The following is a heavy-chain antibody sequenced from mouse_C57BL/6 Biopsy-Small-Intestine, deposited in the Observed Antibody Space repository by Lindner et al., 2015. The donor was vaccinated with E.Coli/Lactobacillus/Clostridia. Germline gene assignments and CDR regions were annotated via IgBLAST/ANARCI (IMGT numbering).Heavy chain of an antibody. Sequence: VQLQESGPELVKPGASVKMSCKASGYTFTDYNMHWVKQSHGKSLEWIGYINPNNGGTTYNQKFRGKATLTVNKSSSTAYMELRSLTSEDSAVHYCAPNGYDFDYWGQGTTLTVSS. V-gene: IGHV1-22*01. CDR3: APNGYDFDY. D-gene: IGHD2-14*01. CDR1: GYTFTDYN. CDR2: INPNNGGT. J-gene: IGHJ2*01.